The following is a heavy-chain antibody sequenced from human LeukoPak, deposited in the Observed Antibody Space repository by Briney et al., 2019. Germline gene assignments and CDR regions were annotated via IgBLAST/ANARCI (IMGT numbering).Heavy chain of an antibody. J-gene: IGHJ4*02. D-gene: IGHD5-12*01. Sequence: ASVKVSCKASGGTFSSYAISWVRQAPGQGLEWMGGIIPIFGTANYAQKFQGRVTMTRDTSISTAYMELSRLRSDDTAVYYCARTNRMVATRLYSDYWGQGTLVTVSS. CDR2: IIPIFGTA. CDR1: GGTFSSYA. V-gene: IGHV1-69*05. CDR3: ARTNRMVATRLYSDY.